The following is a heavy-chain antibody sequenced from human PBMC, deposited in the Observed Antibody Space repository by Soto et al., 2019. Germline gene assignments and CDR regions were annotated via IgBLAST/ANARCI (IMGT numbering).Heavy chain of an antibody. Sequence: QVQLVQSGAEVKKPGASVKVSCKGLGYNFIKYGINWVRQAPGQGLEWMGWISPYSGYTHSAQKFQGRLTLTTDTAATTAYMELSSLRSADTALYYCTREAMVGIPAAQPSHFDSWGQGTLVTVSS. CDR2: ISPYSGYT. CDR3: TREAMVGIPAAQPSHFDS. D-gene: IGHD2-2*01. CDR1: GYNFIKYG. V-gene: IGHV1-18*01. J-gene: IGHJ4*02.